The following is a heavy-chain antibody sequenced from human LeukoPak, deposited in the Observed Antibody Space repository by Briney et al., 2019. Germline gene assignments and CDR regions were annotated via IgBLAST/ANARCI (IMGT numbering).Heavy chain of an antibody. J-gene: IGHJ5*02. CDR3: ARWSCDH. Sequence: GRSLRLSCAASGFTFDDYAMHWVRQAPGKGLEWVSGISWNSGSIGYADSVKGRFTISRDNSKNTLFLQMSSLTAEDTAVYYCARWSCDHWGQGTLVTVSS. CDR1: GFTFDDYA. V-gene: IGHV3-9*01. D-gene: IGHD5-24*01. CDR2: ISWNSGSI.